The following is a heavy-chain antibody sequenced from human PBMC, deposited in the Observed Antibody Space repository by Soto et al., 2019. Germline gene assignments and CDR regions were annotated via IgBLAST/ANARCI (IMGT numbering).Heavy chain of an antibody. Sequence: EVQLLESGGGLVQPGGSLRLSCAASGFTFSSYAMNWVRQAPGKGLEWVSVISGSDGSTYYADSVKGRFTISRDNSKNTLNLQMNSLRAVDTAVDHCARRSPSWYFDYWGQGTLVTVSS. V-gene: IGHV3-23*01. CDR3: ARRSPSWYFDY. D-gene: IGHD6-13*01. CDR1: GFTFSSYA. J-gene: IGHJ4*02. CDR2: ISGSDGST.